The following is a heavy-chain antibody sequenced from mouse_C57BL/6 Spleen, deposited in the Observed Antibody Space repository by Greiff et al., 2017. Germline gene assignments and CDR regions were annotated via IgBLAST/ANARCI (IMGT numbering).Heavy chain of an antibody. Sequence: EVMLVESGGGLVQSGRSLRLSCATSGFTFSDFYMEWVRQAPGKGLEWIAASRNKANDYTTEYSASVKGRFIVSRDTSQSILYLQMNALRAEDTASYYCARDTYYGAFEGWGTGATVTV. J-gene: IGHJ1*03. CDR2: SRNKANDYTT. D-gene: IGHD2-10*01. CDR3: ARDTYYGAFEG. V-gene: IGHV7-1*01. CDR1: GFTFSDFY.